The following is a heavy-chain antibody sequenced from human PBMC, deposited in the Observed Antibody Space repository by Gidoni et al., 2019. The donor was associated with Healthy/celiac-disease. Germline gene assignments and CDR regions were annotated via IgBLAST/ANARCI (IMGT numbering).Heavy chain of an antibody. Sequence: EVQLVESGGGLVKPGGSLRLSCAASGFTFSSYRMNWVRQAPGKGLEWVSSISSSSSYIYYADSVKGRFTISRDNAKNSLYLQMNSLRAEDTAVYYCARDLSGEHGFYYFDYWGQGTLVTVSS. CDR3: ARDLSGEHGFYYFDY. J-gene: IGHJ4*02. D-gene: IGHD3-3*01. V-gene: IGHV3-21*01. CDR1: GFTFSSYR. CDR2: ISSSSSYI.